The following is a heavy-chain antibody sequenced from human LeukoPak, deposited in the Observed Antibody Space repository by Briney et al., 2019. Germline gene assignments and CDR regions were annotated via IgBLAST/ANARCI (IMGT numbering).Heavy chain of an antibody. CDR2: IRYDGSNK. V-gene: IGHV3-30*02. Sequence: GGSLRLSCAASGFTFSSYGMHWVRQAPGKGLEWVAFIRYDGSNKYYADSVKGRFTISRDNSKNTLYLHVNSLRPEDTAVYYCAKDRCSNGIGCYYYYMDVWGKGTTVTISS. CDR3: AKDRCSNGIGCYYYYMDV. J-gene: IGHJ6*03. D-gene: IGHD2-8*01. CDR1: GFTFSSYG.